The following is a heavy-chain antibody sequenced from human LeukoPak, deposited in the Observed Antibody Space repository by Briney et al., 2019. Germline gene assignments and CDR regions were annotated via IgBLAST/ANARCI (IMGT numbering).Heavy chain of an antibody. CDR2: ISGSGGST. D-gene: IGHD6-19*01. V-gene: IGHV3-23*01. Sequence: GGSLRLSCAASGFTFSSYAMSWVRQAPGKGLEWVSAISGSGGSTYYADSVKGRFTISRDNSKNTLYLQMNSLRAEDTAVYYCAEETEWLVRKYYFDYWGQGTLVTVSS. CDR3: AEETEWLVRKYYFDY. J-gene: IGHJ4*02. CDR1: GFTFSSYA.